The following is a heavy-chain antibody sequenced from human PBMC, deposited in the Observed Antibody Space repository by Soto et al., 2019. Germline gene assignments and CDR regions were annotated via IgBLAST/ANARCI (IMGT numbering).Heavy chain of an antibody. CDR1: GGSISSGGYY. CDR2: IYYSGST. D-gene: IGHD4-17*01. Sequence: SETLSLTCTVSGGSISSGGYYCSWIRQHPWKGLEWIGYIYYSGSTYYNPSLKSRVTISVDTSKNQFSLKLSSVTAADTAVYYCARVRLRTGYYYYYGMDVWGKGTTVTVSS. J-gene: IGHJ6*04. CDR3: ARVRLRTGYYYYYGMDV. V-gene: IGHV4-31*03.